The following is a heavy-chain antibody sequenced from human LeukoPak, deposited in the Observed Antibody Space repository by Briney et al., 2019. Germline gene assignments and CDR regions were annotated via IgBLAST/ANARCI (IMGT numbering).Heavy chain of an antibody. CDR3: ARVLRHFDWLSPPDY. V-gene: IGHV3-48*01. Sequence: GGSLRLSCAASGFTFSSYSMNWVRQAPGKGLEWVSYISSSSSTIYYADSVKGRFTISRDNAKNSLYLQMNSLRAEDTAVYYCARVLRHFDWLSPPDYWGQGTLVTVSS. J-gene: IGHJ4*02. D-gene: IGHD3-9*01. CDR2: ISSSSSTI. CDR1: GFTFSSYS.